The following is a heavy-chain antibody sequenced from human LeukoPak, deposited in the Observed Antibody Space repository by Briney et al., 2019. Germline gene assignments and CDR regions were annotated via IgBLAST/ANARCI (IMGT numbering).Heavy chain of an antibody. D-gene: IGHD5-18*01. V-gene: IGHV4-59*01. CDR2: IYYSGST. J-gene: IGHJ4*02. Sequence: PSETLSLTCTVSGGSISSYYWSWIRQPPGKGLEWIGYIYYSGSTNYNPSLKSRVTISVDTSKNQFSLKLSSVTAADTAVYYCARGSGFSFDFSYFDLWGQGPLVTVSS. CDR1: GGSISSYY. CDR3: ARGSGFSFDFSYFDL.